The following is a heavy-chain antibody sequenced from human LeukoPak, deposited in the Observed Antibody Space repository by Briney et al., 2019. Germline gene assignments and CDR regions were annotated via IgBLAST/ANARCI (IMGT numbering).Heavy chain of an antibody. Sequence: GGSLRLSCAASGFTFSSYGMHWVRQAPGKGLEWVAVIWYDGSNKYYADSVKGRSTISRDNSKNTLYLQMNSLRAEDTAVYYCAREDGYHLPFDYWGQGTLVTVSS. V-gene: IGHV3-33*01. CDR3: AREDGYHLPFDY. CDR1: GFTFSSYG. J-gene: IGHJ4*02. D-gene: IGHD5-24*01. CDR2: IWYDGSNK.